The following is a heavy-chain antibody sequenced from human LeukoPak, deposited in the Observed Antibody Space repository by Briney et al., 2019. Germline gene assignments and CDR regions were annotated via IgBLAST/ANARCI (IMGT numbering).Heavy chain of an antibody. D-gene: IGHD4-23*01. J-gene: IGHJ3*02. Sequence: PGGSLRLSCAASGFTFSSYDMHWVRQATGKGLEWVSAIDTAGSTFYPGSVKGRFTISRENAKDSLYLQMNNVRAGDTALYFCAPTSKVTSVIDIWGQGTMVTVSS. CDR2: IDTAGST. CDR1: GFTFSSYD. CDR3: APTSKVTSVIDI. V-gene: IGHV3-13*04.